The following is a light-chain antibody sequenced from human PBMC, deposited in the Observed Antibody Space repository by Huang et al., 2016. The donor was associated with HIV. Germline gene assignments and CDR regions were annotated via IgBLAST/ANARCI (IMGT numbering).Light chain of an antibody. V-gene: IGKV1-33*01. Sequence: DIQMTQSPSSLSAAVGDRVTITCQASQDIADYLNWYHHKPGQAPKLLIHTASNLETGVPSRFTGSGSGKHFSFTISTLQPEDIGSYYCQQYKNVPITFGQGTRLEIK. CDR2: TAS. CDR3: QQYKNVPIT. J-gene: IGKJ5*01. CDR1: QDIADY.